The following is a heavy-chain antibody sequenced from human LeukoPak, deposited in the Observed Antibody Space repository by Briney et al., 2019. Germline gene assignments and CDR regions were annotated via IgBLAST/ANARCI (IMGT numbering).Heavy chain of an antibody. CDR2: IYSGGST. CDR1: GFTVSSNY. J-gene: IGHJ4*02. Sequence: GGSLRLSCAASGFTVSSNYMSWVRQAPGKGLEWVSVIYSGGSTYYADSVKGRFIISRDNSKNTLYLQMNSLRAEDTAVYYCARTVLLWFGELSKTSYYFDYWGQGTLVTVSS. CDR3: ARTVLLWFGELSKTSYYFDY. V-gene: IGHV3-53*01. D-gene: IGHD3-10*01.